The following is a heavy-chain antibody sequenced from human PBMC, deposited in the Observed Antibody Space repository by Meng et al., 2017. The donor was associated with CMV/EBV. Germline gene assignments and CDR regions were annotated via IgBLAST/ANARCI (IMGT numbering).Heavy chain of an antibody. CDR2: IDYSGADT. CDR1: GFTFSISA. V-gene: IGHV3-23*01. CDR3: AKESVAGHFAY. J-gene: IGHJ4*02. D-gene: IGHD6-19*01. Sequence: GGSLRLSCGGSGFTFSISALNWVRQAPGEGLEWVSTIDYSGADTYYAKSVRGRFTISRDNFRNTVYLQLNSLRAEDTAVYYCAKESVAGHFAYWGQGTLVTVSS.